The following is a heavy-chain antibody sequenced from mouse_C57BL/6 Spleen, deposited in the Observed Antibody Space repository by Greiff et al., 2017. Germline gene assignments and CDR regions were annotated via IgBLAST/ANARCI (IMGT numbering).Heavy chain of an antibody. D-gene: IGHD2-1*01. CDR1: GYTFTSYW. CDR3: ARSYGNFAWFAD. V-gene: IGHV1-52*01. Sequence: QVQLQQPGAELVRPGSSVKLSCKASGYTFTSYWMHWVKQRPIQGLEWIGNIDPSDSETHYNQKFKDKATLTVDKSSSTAYMQLSSLTSEDSAVYYCARSYGNFAWFADWGQGTLVTVSA. CDR2: IDPSDSET. J-gene: IGHJ3*01.